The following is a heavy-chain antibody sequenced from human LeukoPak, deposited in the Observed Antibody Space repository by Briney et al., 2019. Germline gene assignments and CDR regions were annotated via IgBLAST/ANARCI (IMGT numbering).Heavy chain of an antibody. J-gene: IGHJ5*02. D-gene: IGHD2-15*01. V-gene: IGHV4-34*01. CDR2: INHSGST. Sequence: SKTLSLTCAVYGGSFSGYYRSWIRQPPGKGLEWIGEINHSGSTNYNPSLKSRVTISVDTSKNQFSLKLSSVTAADTAVYYCARGRRVVVVAAGKWFDPWGQGTLVTASS. CDR1: GGSFSGYY. CDR3: ARGRRVVVVAAGKWFDP.